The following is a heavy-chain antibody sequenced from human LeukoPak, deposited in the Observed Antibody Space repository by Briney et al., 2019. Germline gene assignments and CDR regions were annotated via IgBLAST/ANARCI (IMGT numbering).Heavy chain of an antibody. D-gene: IGHD2-21*01. CDR1: GFTFSSYT. Sequence: PGGSLRLSCAASGFTFSSYTMHWVRQAPGKGLEWVAVISNDGSYTWDADSVKGRFTISRDNSKNTLYLQMDSLRPEDTALYLCARCGGTCSLPSTSAMDVWGQGTTVTVS. CDR3: ARCGGTCSLPSTSAMDV. V-gene: IGHV3-30*04. CDR2: ISNDGSYT. J-gene: IGHJ6*02.